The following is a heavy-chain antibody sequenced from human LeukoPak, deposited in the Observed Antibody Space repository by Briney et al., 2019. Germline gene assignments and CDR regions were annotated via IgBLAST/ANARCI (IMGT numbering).Heavy chain of an antibody. CDR2: IYYSGST. CDR3: ARYVDTAMVRRRYYFDY. Sequence: PSETLSLTCTVSGGSISSSSYYWGWIRQPPGKGLEWIGSIYYSGSTYYNPSLKSRVTISVDTSKNQFSLKLSSVTAADTAVYYCARYVDTAMVRRRYYFDYWGQGTLVTVSS. V-gene: IGHV4-39*01. J-gene: IGHJ4*02. D-gene: IGHD5-18*01. CDR1: GGSISSSSYY.